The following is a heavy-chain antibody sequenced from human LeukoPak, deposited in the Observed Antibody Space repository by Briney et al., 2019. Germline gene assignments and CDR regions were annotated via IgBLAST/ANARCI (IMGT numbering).Heavy chain of an antibody. CDR3: ARVGRDNWFDP. D-gene: IGHD2-15*01. CDR2: ISSSGSTI. J-gene: IGHJ5*02. CDR1: GFTFSSYE. Sequence: GGSLRLSCAASGFTFSSYEMNWVRQAPGKGLEWVSYISSSGSTIYYADSVKGRFTISRDNAKNSLYLQMNSLRAEDTAVYYCARVGRDNWFDPWGQGTLVTVSS. V-gene: IGHV3-48*03.